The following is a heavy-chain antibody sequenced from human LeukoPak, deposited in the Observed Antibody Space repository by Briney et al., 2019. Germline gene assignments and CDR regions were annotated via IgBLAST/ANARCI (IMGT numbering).Heavy chain of an antibody. CDR3: ASLIAAARRGIAAASDY. CDR2: ISGSGGST. J-gene: IGHJ4*02. V-gene: IGHV3-23*01. D-gene: IGHD6-13*01. CDR1: GFTFSSYA. Sequence: GGSLRLSCAASGFTFSSYAMSWARQAPGKGLEWVSAISGSGGSTYYADSVKGRFTISRDNSKNTLYLQMNSLRAEDTAVYYCASLIAAARRGIAAASDYWGQGTLVTVSS.